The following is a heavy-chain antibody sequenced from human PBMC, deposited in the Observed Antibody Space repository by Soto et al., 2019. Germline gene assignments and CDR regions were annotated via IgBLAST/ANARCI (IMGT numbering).Heavy chain of an antibody. CDR3: AKDYDYGDSLPFDY. CDR2: IIGIGDKA. V-gene: IGHV3-23*01. Sequence: EVQLLEAGGGLVQPGGSLRLSCAASGFSFRDYGTSWVRHAPGKGLEWLSAIIGIGDKAYYADSVRGRFTISRDNSKNTLYLQLNDLVAEDTAIYYCAKDYDYGDSLPFDYWGQGTLVTVSS. J-gene: IGHJ4*02. D-gene: IGHD4-17*01. CDR1: GFSFRDYG.